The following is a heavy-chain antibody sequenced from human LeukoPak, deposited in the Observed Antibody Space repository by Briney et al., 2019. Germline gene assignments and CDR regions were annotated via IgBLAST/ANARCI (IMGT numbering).Heavy chain of an antibody. D-gene: IGHD6-13*01. CDR3: ARLPIAAAGTRPSDY. J-gene: IGHJ4*02. CDR1: GYSFTSYW. CDR2: IYPGDSDT. Sequence: GESLKISCKGSGYSFTSYWIGWVRQMPGKGLEWMGIIYPGDSDTRYSPSFQGQVTISADKSISTAYLQWSSLKASDTAMYYCARLPIAAAGTRPSDYWGQGTLVTVSS. V-gene: IGHV5-51*01.